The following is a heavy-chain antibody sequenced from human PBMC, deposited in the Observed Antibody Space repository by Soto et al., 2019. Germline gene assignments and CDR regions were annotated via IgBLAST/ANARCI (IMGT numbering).Heavy chain of an antibody. CDR1: GGSISSYY. Sequence: SETLSLTCTVSGGSISSYYWSWIRQPPGKGLEWIGYIYYSGSTNYNPSLKSRVTISVDTSKNQFSLKLSSVTAADTAVYYCARDYYGSGSYFDYWGQGTLVTVSS. CDR2: IYYSGST. D-gene: IGHD3-10*01. J-gene: IGHJ4*02. CDR3: ARDYYGSGSYFDY. V-gene: IGHV4-59*01.